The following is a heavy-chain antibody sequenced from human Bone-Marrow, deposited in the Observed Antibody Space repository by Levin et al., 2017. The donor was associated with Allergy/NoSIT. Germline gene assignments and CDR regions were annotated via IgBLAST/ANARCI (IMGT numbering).Heavy chain of an antibody. Sequence: GESLKISCAVSGFTFSSYGMHWVRQAPGKGLEWVAVISFDGKDEYYADSVKGRITISRDNSKNTVFLHMNSLRVEDTAVYYCAKEAGYASRRDYDYWGQGTLVTVSS. CDR3: AKEAGYASRRDYDY. J-gene: IGHJ4*02. CDR1: GFTFSSYG. V-gene: IGHV3-30*18. CDR2: ISFDGKDE. D-gene: IGHD5-18*01.